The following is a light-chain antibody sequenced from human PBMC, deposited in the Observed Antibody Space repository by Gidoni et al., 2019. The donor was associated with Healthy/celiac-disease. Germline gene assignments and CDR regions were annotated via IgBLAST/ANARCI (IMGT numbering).Light chain of an antibody. CDR2: GAS. CDR3: QQYGSSPLT. Sequence: EMVLTHSPGTLSLSPGERATLSCRASQRVSSSYLAWYQQKPGQAPRLLIYGASSRATGIPDRFSGSGSGTDFTLTISRLEPEDFAVYYCQQYGSSPLTFXGXTKVEIK. J-gene: IGKJ4*01. V-gene: IGKV3-20*01. CDR1: QRVSSSY.